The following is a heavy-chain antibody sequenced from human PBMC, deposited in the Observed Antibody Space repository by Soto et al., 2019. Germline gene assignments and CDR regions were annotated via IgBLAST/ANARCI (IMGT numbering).Heavy chain of an antibody. CDR2: IYYSGST. D-gene: IGHD2-15*01. J-gene: IGHJ6*02. CDR3: AREAYCSGGSCYEHPTYYYYGTEV. V-gene: IGHV4-59*01. CDR1: GGSISSYY. Sequence: PSETLSLTCTVSGGSISSYYWSWIRQPPGKGLEWIGYIYYSGSTNYNPSLKSRVTISVDTSKNQFSLKLSSVTAADTAVYYCAREAYCSGGSCYEHPTYYYYGTEVWGQGNTVNVSS.